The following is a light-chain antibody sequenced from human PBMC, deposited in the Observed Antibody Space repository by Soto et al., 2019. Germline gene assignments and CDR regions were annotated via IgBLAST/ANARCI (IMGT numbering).Light chain of an antibody. Sequence: QSVLTQPPSASATPGQTVTISCSGRYSNIGSNFVSWYQRLPGTAPKLLIYSINQRPSGVPDRFSGSKSGTSASLTISGLQSEDEADYFGSSWDDSLDGQVFGGGTKVTVL. V-gene: IGLV1-44*01. CDR2: SIN. CDR3: SSWDDSLDGQV. J-gene: IGLJ3*02. CDR1: YSNIGSNF.